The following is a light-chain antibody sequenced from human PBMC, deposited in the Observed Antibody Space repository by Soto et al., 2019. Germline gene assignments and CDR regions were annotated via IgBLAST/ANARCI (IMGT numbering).Light chain of an antibody. CDR2: DVS. Sequence: QSALTQPASVSGSPGQSITISCTGTSSDVGGYNYVSWYQQHPGKAPKLMIYDVSNRPSGVSNRFSGSKSGNTASLTISGLQDEDEADYYCSSDTSRGVFGGGTKLTVL. V-gene: IGLV2-14*01. CDR1: SSDVGGYNY. CDR3: SSDTSRGV. J-gene: IGLJ3*02.